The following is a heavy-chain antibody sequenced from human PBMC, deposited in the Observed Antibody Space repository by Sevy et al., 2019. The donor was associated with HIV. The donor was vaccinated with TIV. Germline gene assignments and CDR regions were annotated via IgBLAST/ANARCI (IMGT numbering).Heavy chain of an antibody. CDR2: IYYTGPT. CDR3: ARKLGGYSFGRHTEGSFDY. V-gene: IGHV4-31*03. Sequence: SETLSLTCSVSGGSISSGGYYWSWIRQHPGKCLEWLGDIYYTGPTYYNPSLKSRVTISIDTSKNQFSLKLSSVTAADTAVYYCARKLGGYSFGRHTEGSFDYWGQRTLVTVSS. CDR1: GGSISSGGYY. D-gene: IGHD5-18*01. J-gene: IGHJ4*02.